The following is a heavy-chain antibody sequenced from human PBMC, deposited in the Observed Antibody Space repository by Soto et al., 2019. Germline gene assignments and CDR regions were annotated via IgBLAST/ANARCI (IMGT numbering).Heavy chain of an antibody. CDR1: GVTFNRNG. V-gene: IGHV3-33*01. J-gene: IGHJ6*02. CDR2: IWYDGSKE. Sequence: GGSLRLSCAASGVTFNRNGMHWVRQAPGKGLEWVAVIWYDGSKEYYSDSVKGRFTISRDNSKNMLYLQMNSVRVEDTAVYFCARDRSAGNYFYYGMDVWGQGTTVTVSS. CDR3: ARDRSAGNYFYYGMDV. D-gene: IGHD1-1*01.